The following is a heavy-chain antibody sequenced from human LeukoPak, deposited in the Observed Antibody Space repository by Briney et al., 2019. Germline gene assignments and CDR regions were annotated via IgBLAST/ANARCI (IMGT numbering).Heavy chain of an antibody. J-gene: IGHJ4*02. CDR1: GFTFRSYG. Sequence: GGTLRLSCAASGFTFRSYGMSWVRQAPGKGLEWVSAISGSGGSTYYADSVRGRFTISRDNSKNTLHLQLNSLRAEDTAVYYCARDRYYYDSSARYFDYWGQGTLVTVSS. V-gene: IGHV3-23*01. CDR2: ISGSGGST. CDR3: ARDRYYYDSSARYFDY. D-gene: IGHD3-22*01.